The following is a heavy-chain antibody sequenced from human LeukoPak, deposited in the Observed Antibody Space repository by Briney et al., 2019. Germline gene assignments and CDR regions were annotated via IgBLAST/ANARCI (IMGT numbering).Heavy chain of an antibody. CDR3: ARDVYYYGSGTLFGDI. CDR2: IYTSGST. Sequence: SETLSLTCTLSGGSISSYYWSWIRQPAGKGLEWIGRIYTSGSTNYNPSLKSRVTMSVDTSKNQFSLKLSSVTAEDTAVYYCARDVYYYGSGTLFGDIWGQGTMVTVSS. D-gene: IGHD3-10*01. V-gene: IGHV4-4*07. J-gene: IGHJ3*02. CDR1: GGSISSYY.